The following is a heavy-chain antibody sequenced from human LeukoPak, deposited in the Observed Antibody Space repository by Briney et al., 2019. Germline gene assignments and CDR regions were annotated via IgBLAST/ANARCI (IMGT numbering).Heavy chain of an antibody. CDR3: ARGPDDLLRDFGVFDL. V-gene: IGHV4-4*02. CDR2: TYHSGYT. D-gene: IGHD1-26*01. CDR1: RGSITSNYW. Sequence: PSETLSLTCDVSRGSITSNYWWNWVRQTPGKGLEWIGETYHSGYTNYNPSLKSRVTISVDESKSQFSLKVTSVTAADTAVYFCARGPDDLLRDFGVFDLWGQGSLVTVSS. J-gene: IGHJ4*02.